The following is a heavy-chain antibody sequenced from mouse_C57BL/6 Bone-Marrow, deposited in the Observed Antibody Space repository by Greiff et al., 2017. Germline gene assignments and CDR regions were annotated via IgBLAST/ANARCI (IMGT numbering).Heavy chain of an antibody. J-gene: IGHJ2*01. V-gene: IGHV1-82*01. CDR2: IYPGDGDT. CDR1: GYAFSSSW. Sequence: QVQLQQSGPELVKPGASVKISCKASGYAFSSSWMNWVKQRPGQGLEWIGRIYPGDGDTNYNGKFKGKATLTADKSSSTAYMQLSSLTSEDSAVYFCARWERGYFDYWGQGTTLTVSS. D-gene: IGHD4-1*01. CDR3: ARWERGYFDY.